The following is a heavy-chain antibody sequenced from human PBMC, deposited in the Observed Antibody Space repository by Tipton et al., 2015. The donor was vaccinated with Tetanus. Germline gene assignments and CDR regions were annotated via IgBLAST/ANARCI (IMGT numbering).Heavy chain of an antibody. CDR2: IYPGDSDA. Sequence: QLVQSGTEVKKPGESLKISCQGSGYNFNLYWIAWVRQMPGKGLEWMGIIYPGDSDATYSPSFQGQVTISLDKSISTAYLQWSSLKASDTAIYFCARLPKHYSASGSTWGQGTQVTVSS. J-gene: IGHJ5*02. CDR1: GYNFNLYW. CDR3: ARLPKHYSASGST. D-gene: IGHD3-10*01. V-gene: IGHV5-51*01.